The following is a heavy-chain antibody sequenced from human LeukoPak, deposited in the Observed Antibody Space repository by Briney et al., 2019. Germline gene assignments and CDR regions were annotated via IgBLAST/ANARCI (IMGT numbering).Heavy chain of an antibody. CDR2: IYYSGST. CDR3: ARAVGYCSSTSCSFGWVGY. V-gene: IGHV4-59*12. D-gene: IGHD2-2*01. CDR1: GGSISSYY. J-gene: IGHJ4*02. Sequence: SETLSLTCTVSGGSISSYYWSWIRQPPGKGLEWIGYIYYSGSTNYNPSLKGRVTISVDTSKNQFSLKLSSVTAADTAVYYCARAVGYCSSTSCSFGWVGYWGQGTLVTVSS.